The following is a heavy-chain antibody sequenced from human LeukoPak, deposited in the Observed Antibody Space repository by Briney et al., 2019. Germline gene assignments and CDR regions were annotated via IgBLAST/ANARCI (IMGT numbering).Heavy chain of an antibody. CDR1: GGSISSSSYY. CDR2: IYYSGST. V-gene: IGHV4-39*01. CDR3: ARHVRSGGYYRDY. D-gene: IGHD1-26*01. Sequence: LRETLSLTCTVSGGSISSSSYYWGWIRQPPGKGLEWIGSIYYSGSTYYNPSLKSRVTISVDTSKNQFSLKLSSVTAADTAVYYCARHVRSGGYYRDYWGQGTLVTVSS. J-gene: IGHJ4*02.